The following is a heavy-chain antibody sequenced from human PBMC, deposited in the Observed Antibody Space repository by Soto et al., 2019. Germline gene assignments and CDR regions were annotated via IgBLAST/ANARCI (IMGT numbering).Heavy chain of an antibody. Sequence: SQTLSLTCAISGDSVSSNSAAWNWIRQSPSRGLEWLGRTYYRSKWYNDYAVSVKSRITINPDTSKNQFSLQLNSVTPEDTAVYYCAREVITLGYCSGGSCYATYYYYGMDVWGQGTTVTVSS. D-gene: IGHD2-15*01. J-gene: IGHJ6*02. CDR3: AREVITLGYCSGGSCYATYYYYGMDV. CDR1: GDSVSSNSAA. V-gene: IGHV6-1*01. CDR2: TYYRSKWYN.